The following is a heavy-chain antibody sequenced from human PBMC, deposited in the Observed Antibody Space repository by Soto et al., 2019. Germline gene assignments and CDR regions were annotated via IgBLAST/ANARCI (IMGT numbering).Heavy chain of an antibody. D-gene: IGHD4-17*01. J-gene: IGHJ4*02. CDR2: IKQDGSQK. CDR3: MTSVTTHDY. CDR1: GFTLSSYG. Sequence: EVQLVESGGGLVQPGGSLRLSCAASGFTLSSYGMNWVRLAPGKGLEWVANIKQDGSQKNYVDSVKGRFTISRDNAKNSLYLQMSSLRAEDTAVYYCMTSVTTHDYWGQGNLVTVSS. V-gene: IGHV3-7*01.